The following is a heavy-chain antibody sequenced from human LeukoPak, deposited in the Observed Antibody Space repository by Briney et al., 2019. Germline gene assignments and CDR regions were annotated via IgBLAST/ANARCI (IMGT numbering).Heavy chain of an antibody. Sequence: GGSLRLSCAASGFTVSSNYMSWVRQAPGKGLEWVSVINSGGRTYCADSVKGRFTISRDNSKNTLYLQMNSLRAEDTAVYYCARDRRAVTTLGWPFPYYGMDVWGQGTTVTVSS. CDR1: GFTVSSNY. V-gene: IGHV3-66*01. J-gene: IGHJ6*02. D-gene: IGHD4-17*01. CDR3: ARDRRAVTTLGWPFPYYGMDV. CDR2: INSGGRT.